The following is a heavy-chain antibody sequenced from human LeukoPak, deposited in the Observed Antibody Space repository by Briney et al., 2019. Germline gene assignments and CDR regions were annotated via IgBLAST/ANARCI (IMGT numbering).Heavy chain of an antibody. V-gene: IGHV3-21*01. CDR1: GFTFSSYT. CDR2: ISSSTSYI. CDR3: ARATNGRFDI. Sequence: GGSLRLSCAASGFTFSSYTMNWVRQAPGKGLEWVSFISSSTSYISYADSVKGRFTISRDNAKSSLWLQMNSLRAEDTAVYYCARATNGRFDIWGQGTMVTVSS. J-gene: IGHJ3*02. D-gene: IGHD2-8*01.